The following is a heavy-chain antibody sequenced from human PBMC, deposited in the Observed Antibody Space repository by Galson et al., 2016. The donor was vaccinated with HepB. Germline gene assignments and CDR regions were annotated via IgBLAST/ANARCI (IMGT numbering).Heavy chain of an antibody. D-gene: IGHD1-26*01. CDR3: ARERRVGAPDY. J-gene: IGHJ4*02. CDR2: ISSSSSTI. V-gene: IGHV3-48*02. CDR1: GFTFSSYS. Sequence: SLRLSCAASGFTFSSYSMNWVRQAPGKGLEWVSYISSSSSTIYYADSVKGRFTISRDNAKNSLYLQMNSLSDEDTAVYYCARERRVGAPDYWGQGTLVTVSS.